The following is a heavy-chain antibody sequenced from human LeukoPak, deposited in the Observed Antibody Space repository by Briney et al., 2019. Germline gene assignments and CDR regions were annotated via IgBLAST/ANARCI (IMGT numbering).Heavy chain of an antibody. D-gene: IGHD1-7*01. CDR2: ISVSGGTT. CDR1: GFTFSNYA. J-gene: IGHJ3*02. CDR3: AKDSPLNYANINAFDI. V-gene: IGHV3-23*01. Sequence: PGGSLRLSCAASGFTFSNYAMTWVRQAPGKGLEWVSAISVSGGTTYYADSVKGRFTISRDNSKNTLYLQMNSLRAEDAAVYYCAKDSPLNYANINAFDIWGQGTMVTVSS.